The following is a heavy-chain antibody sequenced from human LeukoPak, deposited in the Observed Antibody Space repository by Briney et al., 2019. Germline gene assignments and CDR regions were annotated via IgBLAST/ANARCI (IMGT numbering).Heavy chain of an antibody. CDR3: AREVLRFLEWLSPNYCYYGMDV. CDR2: ISSSGSTI. D-gene: IGHD3-3*01. Sequence: GGSLRLSCAASGFTFSSYEMNWVRQAPGKGLEWVSYISSSGSTIYYADSVKGRFTISRDNAKNSLYLQMNSLRAEDTAVYYCAREVLRFLEWLSPNYCYYGMDVWGQGTTVTVSS. CDR1: GFTFSSYE. J-gene: IGHJ6*02. V-gene: IGHV3-48*03.